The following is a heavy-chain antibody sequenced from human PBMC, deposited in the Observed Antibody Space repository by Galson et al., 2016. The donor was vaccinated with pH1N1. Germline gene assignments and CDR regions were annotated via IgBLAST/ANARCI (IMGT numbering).Heavy chain of an antibody. D-gene: IGHD3-22*01. J-gene: IGHJ4*02. CDR1: GFTFRTYA. CDR3: AREDYYDSSDFGY. Sequence: SLRLSCAASGFTFRTYAMHWVRQAPGKGLEYISGISNTGDSTYYANSVKGRFTISRDNSKNTLYLQMGSLRAEDMAVYYCAREDYYDSSDFGYWGQGTLVTVSS. V-gene: IGHV3-64*01. CDR2: ISNTGDST.